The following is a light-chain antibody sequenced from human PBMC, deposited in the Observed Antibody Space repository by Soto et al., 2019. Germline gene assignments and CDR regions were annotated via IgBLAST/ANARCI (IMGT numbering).Light chain of an antibody. J-gene: IGLJ2*01. Sequence: QSALTQPASVSGSPGQSITISCTGTSSDVGGYNFVSWYQQHPGKAPKLMIYDVSNRPSGVSDRFSGSKSGNTASLTISGLQADDEADYFCNSYSSSTTVVFGGGTKVTVL. CDR2: DVS. V-gene: IGLV2-14*03. CDR3: NSYSSSTTVV. CDR1: SSDVGGYNF.